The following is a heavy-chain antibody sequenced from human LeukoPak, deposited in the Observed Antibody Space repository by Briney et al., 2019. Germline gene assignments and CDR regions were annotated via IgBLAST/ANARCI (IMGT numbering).Heavy chain of an antibody. V-gene: IGHV3-48*03. CDR2: MSSGGSTI. Sequence: PGGSLRLSCAASGFTFSSYEMNWVRQAPGKGLEWVSYMSSGGSTIYYADSVKGRFTISRDNAKNSLYLQMNSLRAEDTAVYYCARGPRVYFDYWGQGTLVTVSP. J-gene: IGHJ4*02. CDR1: GFTFSSYE. CDR3: ARGPRVYFDY.